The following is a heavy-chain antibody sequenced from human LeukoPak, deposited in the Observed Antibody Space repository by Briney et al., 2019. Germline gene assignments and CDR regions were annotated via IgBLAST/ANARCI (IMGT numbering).Heavy chain of an antibody. D-gene: IGHD2-2*01. Sequence: GGSLRLSCAASGFTVTSYAMSWVRQAPGKGLEWVSGFSGSGVSTYYADSVKGRFTISRDNSKNTLYLQMNSLRAEDTAVYYCAKDLQLGDIVVVPGFPMDVWGKGTTVTVSS. CDR3: AKDLQLGDIVVVPGFPMDV. J-gene: IGHJ6*04. CDR1: GFTVTSYA. V-gene: IGHV3-23*01. CDR2: FSGSGVST.